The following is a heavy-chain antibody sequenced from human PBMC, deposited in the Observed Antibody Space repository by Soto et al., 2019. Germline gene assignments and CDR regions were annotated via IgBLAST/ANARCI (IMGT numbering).Heavy chain of an antibody. CDR3: ARRLAGTNYNYGMVV. J-gene: IGHJ6*01. Sequence: PRNVAADKCTNHCIRWVSKKTGKGLEWMGIIYPGVPDTRYSPSFQGQVTTAADKSISTAYLQWSSLKASDTAMYYCARRLAGTNYNYGMVVLGQGTLLTVHS. D-gene: IGHD6-13*01. V-gene: IGHV5-51*01. CDR2: IYPGVPDT. CDR1: ADKCTNHC.